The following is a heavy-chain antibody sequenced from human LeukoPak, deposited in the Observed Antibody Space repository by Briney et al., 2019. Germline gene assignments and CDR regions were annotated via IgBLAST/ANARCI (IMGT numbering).Heavy chain of an antibody. J-gene: IGHJ5*02. Sequence: SETLSLTCAVSGGSISSGGYSWSWIRQPPGKGLEWIGYIYHSGSTYYNPSLKSRVTISVDRSKNQFSLKLSSVTAADTAVYYCARDDYSNRNWFDPWGQGTLVTVSS. V-gene: IGHV4-30-2*01. D-gene: IGHD4-11*01. CDR1: GGSISSGGYS. CDR2: IYHSGST. CDR3: ARDDYSNRNWFDP.